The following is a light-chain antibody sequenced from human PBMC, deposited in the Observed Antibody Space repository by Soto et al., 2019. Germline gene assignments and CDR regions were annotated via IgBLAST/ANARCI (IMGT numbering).Light chain of an antibody. CDR1: QSVSRN. Sequence: EMVITQSASTLSVSAGERATLSCRASQSVSRNLAWYQQKPGQAPRLLIYDASTRATGTPARFSGSGSGTKFTLSISSLQSEDFAVYYCQQYNNWPITFGQGTRLEIK. V-gene: IGKV3D-15*01. CDR2: DAS. J-gene: IGKJ5*01. CDR3: QQYNNWPIT.